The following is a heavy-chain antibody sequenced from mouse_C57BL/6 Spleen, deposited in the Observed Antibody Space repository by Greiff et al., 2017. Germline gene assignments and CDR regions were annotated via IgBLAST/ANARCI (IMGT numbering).Heavy chain of an antibody. J-gene: IGHJ3*01. CDR1: GYTFTSYW. CDR2: IDPSDSYT. D-gene: IGHD1-1*01. V-gene: IGHV1-59*01. CDR3: AREGITTALEGFAY. Sequence: QVQLQQPGAELVRPGTSVKLSCKASGYTFTSYWMHWVKQRPGQGLEWIGVIDPSDSYTNYNQKFKGKATLTVDTSSSTAYMQLSSLTSEDSAVYYCAREGITTALEGFAYWGQGTLVTVSA.